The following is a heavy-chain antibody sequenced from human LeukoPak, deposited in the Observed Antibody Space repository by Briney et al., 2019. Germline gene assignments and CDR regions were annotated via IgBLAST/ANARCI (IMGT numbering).Heavy chain of an antibody. CDR1: GFTFSSYA. V-gene: IGHV3-23*01. Sequence: GGSLRLSCAASGFTFSSYAMSWVRQAPGKGLEWVSAISGSGGSTYYADSVKGRFTISRDNSKNTLYLQMNSLRAEDTAVYYCAKCSSGKRYYDILTGYYYFDYWGQGTLVTVSS. CDR3: AKCSSGKRYYDILTGYYYFDY. CDR2: ISGSGGST. J-gene: IGHJ4*02. D-gene: IGHD3-9*01.